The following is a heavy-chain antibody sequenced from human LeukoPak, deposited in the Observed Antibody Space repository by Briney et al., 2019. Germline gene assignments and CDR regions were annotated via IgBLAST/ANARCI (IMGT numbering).Heavy chain of an antibody. J-gene: IGHJ3*02. Sequence: ASVKVSCKASGYTFTSYYMHWVRQAPGQGLEWMGIINPRGGSTSYAQKFQGRVTMTRDTSTSTVYMELSSLRSDDTAIYYCARNLPAMGAFDIWGQGTMVTVSS. CDR1: GYTFTSYY. V-gene: IGHV1-46*01. CDR3: ARNLPAMGAFDI. D-gene: IGHD1-14*01. CDR2: INPRGGST.